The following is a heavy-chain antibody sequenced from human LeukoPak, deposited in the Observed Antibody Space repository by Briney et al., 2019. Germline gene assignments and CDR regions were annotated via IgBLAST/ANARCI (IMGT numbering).Heavy chain of an antibody. V-gene: IGHV3-9*01. Sequence: GGSLRLSCAASGCTFNNYVMHRVRQAPGKGLEWVSSITWNSGNIGYADSVKGRFTISRDNAKNSLYLQMNSLRAEDTALYYCAKGLAVAQYYFDYWSQGTLVTVSS. J-gene: IGHJ4*02. CDR1: GCTFNNYV. CDR3: AKGLAVAQYYFDY. D-gene: IGHD6-19*01. CDR2: ITWNSGNI.